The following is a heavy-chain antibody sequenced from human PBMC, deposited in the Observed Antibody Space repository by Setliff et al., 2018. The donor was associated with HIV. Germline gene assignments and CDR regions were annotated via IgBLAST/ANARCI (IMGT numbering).Heavy chain of an antibody. V-gene: IGHV1-58*01. CDR2: IVVGSGNT. D-gene: IGHD1-26*01. CDR1: GFTFSNSA. J-gene: IGHJ3*02. Sequence: GASVKVSCKASGFTFSNSAVLWVRQARGQRPEWIGWIVVGSGNTNYAQMFYERVTITRDMSTSTAYMELSSLRSEDTALYYCTTGYRSSGSYHGDDAFDIWGQGTMVTVSS. CDR3: TTGYRSSGSYHGDDAFDI.